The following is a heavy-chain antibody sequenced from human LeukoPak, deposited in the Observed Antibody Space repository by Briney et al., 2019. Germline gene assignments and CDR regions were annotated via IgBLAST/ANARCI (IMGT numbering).Heavy chain of an antibody. V-gene: IGHV1-18*01. CDR1: GYTFTSYG. CDR2: ISAYNGNT. D-gene: IGHD6-13*01. Sequence: GASVKVSCKASGYTFTSYGISWVRQAPGQGLEWKGWISAYNGNTNYAQKLQGRVTMTTDTSTSTAYMELRCLRSDDTAVYYCARDGGPAAAAGGLRYYYYGMDVWGQGTTVTVSS. CDR3: ARDGGPAAAAGGLRYYYYGMDV. J-gene: IGHJ6*02.